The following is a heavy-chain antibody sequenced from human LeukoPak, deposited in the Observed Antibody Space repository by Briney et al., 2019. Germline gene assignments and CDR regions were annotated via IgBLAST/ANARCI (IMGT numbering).Heavy chain of an antibody. CDR1: GFTFSSYW. CDR2: IKQDGSEK. J-gene: IGHJ4*02. CDR3: ARDHYDILTGYYIDY. D-gene: IGHD3-9*01. V-gene: IGHV3-7*03. Sequence: GGSLRLSCAASGFTFSSYWMSWVRQAPGKGLEWVANIKQDGSEKYYVDSVKGRFTISIDNAKNSLYLQMNSLRAEDTAVYYCARDHYDILTGYYIDYWGQGTLVTVSS.